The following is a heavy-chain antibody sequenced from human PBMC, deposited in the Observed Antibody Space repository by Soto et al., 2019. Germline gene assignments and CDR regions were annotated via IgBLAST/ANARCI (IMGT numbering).Heavy chain of an antibody. D-gene: IGHD6-6*01. CDR3: AKEPGLRTSIAARRRYYGMDV. V-gene: IGHV1-46*01. Sequence: GASVKVSWKASGYIFTSHYLHWVRQAPGQGLEWMATMNPSAGPTTYAQNFRGRFTISRDNSKNTLYLQMNSLRAEDTAVYYCAKEPGLRTSIAARRRYYGMDVWGQGTTVTVSS. J-gene: IGHJ6*02. CDR1: GYIFTSHY. CDR2: MNPSAGPT.